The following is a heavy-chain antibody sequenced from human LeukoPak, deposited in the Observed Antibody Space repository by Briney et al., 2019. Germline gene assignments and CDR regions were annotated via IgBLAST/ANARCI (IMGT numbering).Heavy chain of an antibody. CDR2: IYYSGST. CDR3: ARQWRELLSFDY. CDR1: GGSISSYY. D-gene: IGHD1-26*01. V-gene: IGHV4-59*05. J-gene: IGHJ4*02. Sequence: SETLSLPCTVSGGSISSYYWSWIRQPAGKGLEWIGSIYYSGSTYYNPSLKSRVTISVDTSKNQFSLKLSSVTAADTAVYYCARQWRELLSFDYWGQGTLVTVSS.